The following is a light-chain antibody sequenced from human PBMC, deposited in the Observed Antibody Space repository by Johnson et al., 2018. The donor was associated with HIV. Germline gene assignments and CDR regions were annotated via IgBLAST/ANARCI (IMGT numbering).Light chain of an antibody. V-gene: IGLV1-51*02. Sequence: QSVLTQPPSVSAAPGQKVTIYCSGSSSNIGNNYVSWYQQLPGTAPKLLIYENNKRPSGIPDRFSGSKSGTSATLDITGLQTGDEADYYCGTWDSSLSAGVFGTGTKVTVL. CDR3: GTWDSSLSAGV. CDR1: SSNIGNNY. J-gene: IGLJ1*01. CDR2: ENN.